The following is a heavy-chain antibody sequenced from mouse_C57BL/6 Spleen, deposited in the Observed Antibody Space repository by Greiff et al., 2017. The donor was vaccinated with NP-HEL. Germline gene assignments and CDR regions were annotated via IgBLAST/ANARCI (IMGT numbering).Heavy chain of an antibody. V-gene: IGHV1-76*01. D-gene: IGHD2-3*01. CDR3: ARGWLLLYAMDY. Sequence: VKLMESGAELVRPGASVKLSCKASGYTFTDYYINWVKQRPGQGLEWIARIYPGSGNTYYNEKFKGKATLTAEKSSSTAYMQLSSLTSEDSAVYFCARGWLLLYAMDYWGQGTSVTVSS. CDR1: GYTFTDYY. J-gene: IGHJ4*01. CDR2: IYPGSGNT.